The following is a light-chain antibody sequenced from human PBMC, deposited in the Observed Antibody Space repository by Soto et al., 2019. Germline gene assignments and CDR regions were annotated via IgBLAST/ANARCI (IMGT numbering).Light chain of an antibody. CDR1: QSVSSN. J-gene: IGKJ1*01. Sequence: EIVLTQSPGTLSLSPGESATLSCRASQSVSSNLAWYQQKPGQAPSLLIYGAFTRATGVPARFSGTGSGTEFTLTISSLQSEDFALYYCQQYNDWPLTFGQGTKV. CDR3: QQYNDWPLT. V-gene: IGKV3-15*01. CDR2: GAF.